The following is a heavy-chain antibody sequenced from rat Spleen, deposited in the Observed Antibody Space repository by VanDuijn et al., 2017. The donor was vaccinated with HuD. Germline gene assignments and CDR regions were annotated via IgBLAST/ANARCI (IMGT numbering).Heavy chain of an antibody. Sequence: EVQLVESGGGLVQPGRSLKLSCAASGFTFSNYGMHWIRQAPKKGLEWVASISYEGSSTYYGDSVKGRFTISRDNAKSTLYLQMNSLRSEDTATYYCARDYYSGDSYVMDAWGQGASVTVSS. CDR2: ISYEGSST. CDR3: ARDYYSGDSYVMDA. V-gene: IGHV5-22*01. CDR1: GFTFSNYG. J-gene: IGHJ4*01. D-gene: IGHD1-1*01.